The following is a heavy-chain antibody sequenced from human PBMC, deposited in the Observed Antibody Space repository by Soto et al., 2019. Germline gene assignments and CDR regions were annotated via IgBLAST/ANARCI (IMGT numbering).Heavy chain of an antibody. CDR1: GGSISSGGYY. Sequence: QVQLQESGPGLVKPSQTLSLTCTVSGGSISSGGYYWSWIRQHPGKGLEWIGYIYYSGSTYYNPSLKSRVTISVDTSKNQFSLKLSSVTAADTAVYYCARTSCSGGSGCKSDFWGQGTLVTVSS. CDR2: IYYSGST. J-gene: IGHJ4*02. CDR3: ARTSCSGGSGCKSDF. D-gene: IGHD2-15*01. V-gene: IGHV4-31*03.